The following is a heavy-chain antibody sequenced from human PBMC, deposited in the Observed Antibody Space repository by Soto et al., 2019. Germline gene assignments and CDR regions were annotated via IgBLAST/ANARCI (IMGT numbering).Heavy chain of an antibody. CDR3: ARDKGQLVPADGY. CDR1: GFTFSDYY. V-gene: IGHV3-11*01. CDR2: ITSSGSSI. J-gene: IGHJ4*02. D-gene: IGHD6-6*01. Sequence: PGGSLRLSCAASGFTFSDYYMSWIRQAPGKGLEWVSCITSSGSSIDYADSVKGRFTTSRDNAKNSLYLQMNSLRAEDTAVYYCARDKGQLVPADGYWGQGTLVTVSS.